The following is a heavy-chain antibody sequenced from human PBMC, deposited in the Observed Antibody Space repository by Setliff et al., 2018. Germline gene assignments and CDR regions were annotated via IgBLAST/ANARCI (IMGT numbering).Heavy chain of an antibody. CDR2: ISAYNGNT. Sequence: ASVKVSCKASGYTFTSYGISWVRRAPGQGLEWMGWISAYNGNTNYAQKLQGRVTMTTDTSTSTAYMELRSLRSDDTAVYYCARMITPHRWSYYYYYMDVWGKGTTVTVSS. CDR1: GYTFTSYG. J-gene: IGHJ6*03. CDR3: ARMITPHRWSYYYYYMDV. D-gene: IGHD3-16*01. V-gene: IGHV1-18*01.